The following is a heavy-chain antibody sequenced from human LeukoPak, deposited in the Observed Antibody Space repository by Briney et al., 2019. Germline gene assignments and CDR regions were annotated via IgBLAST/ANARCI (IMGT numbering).Heavy chain of an antibody. V-gene: IGHV4-39*01. CDR2: IYYSGST. Sequence: SETLSLTCIVSGGSISSSRYYWGWIRQPPGKGLEWIGSIYYSGSTYYNPSLKSRVTISVDTSENQFSLKVTPVTAADTAVYYCARLPTGYYADYWGQGTLVTVSS. CDR3: ARLPTGYYADY. J-gene: IGHJ4*02. D-gene: IGHD3-9*01. CDR1: GGSISSSRYY.